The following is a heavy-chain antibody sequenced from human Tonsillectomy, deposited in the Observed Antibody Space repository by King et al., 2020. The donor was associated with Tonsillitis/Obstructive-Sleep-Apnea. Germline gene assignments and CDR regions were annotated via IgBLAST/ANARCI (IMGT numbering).Heavy chain of an antibody. CDR3: ARGRMGAFDM. CDR2: INSDGSSI. D-gene: IGHD3-10*01. V-gene: IGHV3-74*01. J-gene: IGHJ3*02. CDR1: GFTFSNYW. Sequence: VQLVESGGGLVQPGGSLRLSCAASGFTFSNYWMHWVRQAPGKGLVWVSRINSDGSSISYADYVKGRFTISLDNAKDTLYLQMNRLRAEGTAVYYCARGRMGAFDMWGQGTMVTVSS.